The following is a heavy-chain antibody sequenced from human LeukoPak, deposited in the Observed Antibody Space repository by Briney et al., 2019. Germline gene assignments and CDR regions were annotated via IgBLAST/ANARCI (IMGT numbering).Heavy chain of an antibody. V-gene: IGHV3-11*04. CDR1: GFTFSDYY. J-gene: IGHJ4*02. Sequence: PGGSLRLSCAASGFTFSDYYMSWIRQAPGKGLEWVSYISSSSSTIYYADSVKGRFTISRDNAKNSLYLQMNSLRAEDTAVYYCAVSTVPYYFDYWGQGTLVTVSP. CDR3: AVSTVPYYFDY. CDR2: ISSSSSTI. D-gene: IGHD4-17*01.